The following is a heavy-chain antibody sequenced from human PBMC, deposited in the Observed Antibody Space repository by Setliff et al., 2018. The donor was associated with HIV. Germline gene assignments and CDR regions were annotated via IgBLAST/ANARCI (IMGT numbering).Heavy chain of an antibody. CDR1: GYSFTSYW. D-gene: IGHD4-17*01. V-gene: IGHV5-51*01. Sequence: GESLKISCTGSGYSFTSYWIGWVRQMPGKGLEWMGIIYPGDSHTRYSPSFQGQVTIPADKSISTAYLQCSSLKASDTAMYYCARLSTTVTPYYGMDVWGQGTTVTVSS. J-gene: IGHJ6*02. CDR3: ARLSTTVTPYYGMDV. CDR2: IYPGDSHT.